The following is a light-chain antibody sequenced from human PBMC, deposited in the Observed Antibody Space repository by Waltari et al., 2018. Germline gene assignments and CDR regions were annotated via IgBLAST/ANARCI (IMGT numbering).Light chain of an antibody. Sequence: SVVTQPPSASGTPGQWVTISCSGSSSNIGSNTVNWYQQLPGTAPKLLVYSANQRPAGGPDRFSGSKSGTSASLAISGLQSEDEAGYYWAAWDDSLNAVVFGGGTKLTVL. J-gene: IGLJ3*02. CDR1: SSNIGSNT. V-gene: IGLV1-44*01. CDR2: SAN. CDR3: AAWDDSLNAVV.